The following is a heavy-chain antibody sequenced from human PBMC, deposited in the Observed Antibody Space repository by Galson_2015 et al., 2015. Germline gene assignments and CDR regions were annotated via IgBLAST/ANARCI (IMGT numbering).Heavy chain of an antibody. CDR2: ISYDGSNK. CDR3: AKEQGGYSYGDPAFDY. J-gene: IGHJ4*02. V-gene: IGHV3-30*18. CDR1: GFTFSSYG. D-gene: IGHD5-18*01. Sequence: SLRLSCAASGFTFSSYGMHWVRQAPGKGLEWVAVISYDGSNKYYADSVKGRFTISRDNSKNTLYLQMNSLRAEDTAVYYCAKEQGGYSYGDPAFDYWGQGTLVTVSS.